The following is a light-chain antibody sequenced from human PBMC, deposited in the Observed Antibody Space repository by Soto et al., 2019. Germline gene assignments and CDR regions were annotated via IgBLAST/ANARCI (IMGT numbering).Light chain of an antibody. Sequence: QSVLTQPPSVSGAPGQRVTISCTGSSSNIGAGYDVHWYQQLPGTAPKLLIYGNSNRPSGVPDRFSGSKSGYSASLAITGLQAEDEADYYCQSYDRSLSGSGVFGGGTKLTVL. CDR3: QSYDRSLSGSGV. J-gene: IGLJ2*01. CDR1: SSNIGAGYD. CDR2: GNS. V-gene: IGLV1-40*01.